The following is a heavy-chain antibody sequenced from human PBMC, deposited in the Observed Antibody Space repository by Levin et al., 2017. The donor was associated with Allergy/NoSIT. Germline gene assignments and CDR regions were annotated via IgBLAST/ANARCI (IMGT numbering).Heavy chain of an antibody. V-gene: IGHV4-31*03. CDR1: GDSFSGDTFY. Sequence: SETLSLTCSVSGDSFSGDTFYWSWIRHFPGKGLEWIGFIRHSGSAYYNPSLKSRLTMSIDTSKRQFSLRLTSVTVADTAVYYCARDECAWLGECYGMDVWGQGTTVVVS. CDR2: IRHSGSA. D-gene: IGHD3-10*01. J-gene: IGHJ6*02. CDR3: ARDECAWLGECYGMDV.